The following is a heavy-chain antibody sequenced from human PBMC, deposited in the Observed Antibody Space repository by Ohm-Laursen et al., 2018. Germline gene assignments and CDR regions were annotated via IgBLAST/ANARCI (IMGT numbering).Heavy chain of an antibody. Sequence: ASVKVSCKTSGYTFTSYDISWVRQAPGQGLEWMGWISAHTGNTKYAQKLQGRVTLTTDTSTRTAYMELRSLRSDDTAVYYCARVSGITVAGRDYYNGMDVWGQGTTVTVSS. CDR2: ISAHTGNT. V-gene: IGHV1-18*04. CDR1: GYTFTSYD. CDR3: ARVSGITVAGRDYYNGMDV. D-gene: IGHD6-19*01. J-gene: IGHJ6*02.